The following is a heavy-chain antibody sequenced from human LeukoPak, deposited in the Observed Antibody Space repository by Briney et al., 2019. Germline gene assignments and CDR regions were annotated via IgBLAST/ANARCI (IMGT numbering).Heavy chain of an antibody. V-gene: IGHV3-15*01. CDR2: IKSKTDGGTT. CDR1: GFTFSNAW. CDR3: TTETPTYYDFWSGYLQPTFDY. J-gene: IGHJ4*02. Sequence: GGSLRLSCAASGFTFSNAWVSWVRQAPGKGLEWVGRIKSKTDGGTTDYAAPVKGRFTISRDDSKNTLYLQMNSLKTEDTAVYYCTTETPTYYDFWSGYLQPTFDYWGQGTMVTVSS. D-gene: IGHD3-3*01.